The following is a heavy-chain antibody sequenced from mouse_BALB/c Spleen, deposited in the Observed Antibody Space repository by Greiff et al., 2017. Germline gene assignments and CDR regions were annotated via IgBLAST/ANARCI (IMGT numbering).Heavy chain of an antibody. Sequence: DVMLVESGGGLVQPGGSLKLSCAASGFTFSSYTMSWVRQTPEKRLEWVAYISNGGGSTYYPDTVKGRFTISRDNAKNTLYLQMSSLKSEDTAMYYCARHYGNYRAGYAMDYWGQGTSVTVSS. D-gene: IGHD2-1*01. CDR1: GFTFSSYT. CDR3: ARHYGNYRAGYAMDY. V-gene: IGHV5-12-2*01. J-gene: IGHJ4*01. CDR2: ISNGGGST.